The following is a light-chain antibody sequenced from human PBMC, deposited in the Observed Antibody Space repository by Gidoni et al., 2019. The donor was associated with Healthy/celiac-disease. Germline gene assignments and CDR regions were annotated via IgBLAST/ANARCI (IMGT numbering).Light chain of an antibody. CDR3: QQYNNWPLLT. Sequence: EIVMTQSPATLSVSPGERATLSCRASQSVSSNLAWDQQKPGQAPRLLIYGASTRATGIPARFSGSGSGTEFTLTISSLQSEDFAVYYCQQYNNWPLLTFGGXTKVEIK. V-gene: IGKV3-15*01. J-gene: IGKJ4*01. CDR2: GAS. CDR1: QSVSSN.